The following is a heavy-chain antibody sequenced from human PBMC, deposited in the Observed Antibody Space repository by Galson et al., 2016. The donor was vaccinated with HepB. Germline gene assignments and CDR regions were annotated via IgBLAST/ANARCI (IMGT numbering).Heavy chain of an antibody. V-gene: IGHV5-10-1*01. J-gene: IGHJ4*02. D-gene: IGHD6-6*01. CDR3: ARHYSSSERFDFDY. CDR1: GYSVTTYW. Sequence: QSGAEVKKPGESLRISCHGSGYSVTTYWISWVRQMPGKGLEWMGRIDPSDSQTNYSPSFQGHVTISGDKSTRTAYLQWSSLKASDTAIYYCARHYSSSERFDFDYWGQGALITVSS. CDR2: IDPSDSQT.